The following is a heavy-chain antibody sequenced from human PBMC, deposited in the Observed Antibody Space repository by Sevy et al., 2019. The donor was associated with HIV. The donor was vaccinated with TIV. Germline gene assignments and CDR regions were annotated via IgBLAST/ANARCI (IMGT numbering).Heavy chain of an antibody. V-gene: IGHV3-11*01. CDR2: ISSSGSTI. CDR3: VRVSKTAYYYYYYGMDV. Sequence: GGSLRLSCAASGFTFSDYYMSWIRQAPGKGLEWVSYISSSGSTIYYADSVKGRFTISRDNAKNSLYLQMNSLRAEDTAVYYCVRVSKTAYYYYYYGMDVWGQGTTVTVSS. J-gene: IGHJ6*02. D-gene: IGHD5-18*01. CDR1: GFTFSDYY.